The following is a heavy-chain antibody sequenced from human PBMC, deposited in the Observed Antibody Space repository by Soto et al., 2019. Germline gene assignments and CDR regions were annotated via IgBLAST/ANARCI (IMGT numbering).Heavy chain of an antibody. V-gene: IGHV4-39*01. CDR2: IYYSGST. CDR1: GGSISSSSYY. CDR3: ATPYSGCDWPFDY. D-gene: IGHD5-12*01. Sequence: PSETLSLTCTVSGGSISSSSYYWGWIRQPPGKGLEWIGSIYYSGSTYYNPSLKSRVTISVDTSKNQFSLKLSSVTAADTAVYYCATPYSGCDWPFDYWGQGTLVTVSS. J-gene: IGHJ4*02.